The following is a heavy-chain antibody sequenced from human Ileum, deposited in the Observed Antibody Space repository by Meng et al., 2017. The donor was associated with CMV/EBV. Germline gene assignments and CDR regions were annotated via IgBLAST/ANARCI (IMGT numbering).Heavy chain of an antibody. Sequence: PGGSLRLSCAASGFTYSSHDMSWARQAPGKALEWVSTIAGSGGGTYYADSVKGRFTISRDDSKNTLYLQMNSLRAEDTAIYYCDASDYWGQGTLVTVSS. J-gene: IGHJ4*02. CDR2: IAGSGGGT. CDR1: GFTYSSHD. V-gene: IGHV3-23*01. CDR3: DASDY. D-gene: IGHD6-6*01.